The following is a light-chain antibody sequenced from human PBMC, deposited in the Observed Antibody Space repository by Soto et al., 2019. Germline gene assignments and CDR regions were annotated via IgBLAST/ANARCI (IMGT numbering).Light chain of an antibody. V-gene: IGLV2-14*01. CDR1: SSDVGGYSY. CDR3: SSYTSSSLYV. J-gene: IGLJ1*01. CDR2: DVS. Sequence: QSALAQPASVSGSPGQSITISCTGTSSDVGGYSYVSWYQQLPGKAPKLMIYDVSDRPSGVSNRFSGSKSGNTASLTISGLQAEEQADSSRSSYTSSSLYVFGTGTKVTV.